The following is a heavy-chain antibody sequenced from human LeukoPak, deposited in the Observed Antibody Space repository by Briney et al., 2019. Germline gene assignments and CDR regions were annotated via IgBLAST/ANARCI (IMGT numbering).Heavy chain of an antibody. CDR1: GGFISSYY. V-gene: IGHV4-59*01. J-gene: IGHJ6*02. Sequence: KPSETLSLTCTVSGGFISSYYWSWIRQPPGKGLEWIGYIYYSGSTNYNPSLKSRVTISVDTSKNQFSLKLSSVTAADTAVYYCARDKRVRFYYYGMDVWGQGTTVTVSS. CDR3: ARDKRVRFYYYGMDV. D-gene: IGHD3-10*01. CDR2: IYYSGST.